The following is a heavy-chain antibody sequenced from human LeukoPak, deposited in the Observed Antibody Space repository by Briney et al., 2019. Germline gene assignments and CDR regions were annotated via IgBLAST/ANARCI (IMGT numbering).Heavy chain of an antibody. V-gene: IGHV1-8*01. Sequence: GASVNVSCKASGYTFTSYDINWVRQATGQGLEWMGWMNPNSGNTGYAQKVQVRGTMTSNTDISTAYMELSSLRSEDTAVYYCARGTGVPWGQGTLVTVSS. CDR2: MNPNSGNT. J-gene: IGHJ5*02. CDR3: ARGTGVP. D-gene: IGHD7-27*01. CDR1: GYTFTSYD.